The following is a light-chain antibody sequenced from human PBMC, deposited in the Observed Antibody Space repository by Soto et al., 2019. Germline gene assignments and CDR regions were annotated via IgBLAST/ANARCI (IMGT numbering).Light chain of an antibody. V-gene: IGKV3-11*01. Sequence: EIVLTQSPATLSLSPGERATLSRRASQSVSTYLAWYQQKPGQAPRLLIYDASNRATGIPARFSGSGFGTDFTLTISSLEPEDFAVYYCQQRSIWPLTFGGGTKVEI. CDR2: DAS. CDR1: QSVSTY. CDR3: QQRSIWPLT. J-gene: IGKJ4*01.